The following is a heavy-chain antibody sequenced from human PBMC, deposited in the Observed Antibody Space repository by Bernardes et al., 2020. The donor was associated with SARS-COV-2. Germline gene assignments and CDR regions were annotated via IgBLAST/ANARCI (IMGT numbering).Heavy chain of an antibody. CDR1: GFIFSSYS. Sequence: GSLRISSAASGFIFSSYSMKWVRQDPGKGLEWVASISAGSDSTTHADSMKGRFTTSRDNAKNFLYLQMNSLGVEDTAVYYCAREKIMPVEGMFRHLDYWGLGTRLTVAS. J-gene: IGHJ4*02. CDR2: ISAGSDST. D-gene: IGHD2-2*01. CDR3: AREKIMPVEGMFRHLDY. V-gene: IGHV3-21*06.